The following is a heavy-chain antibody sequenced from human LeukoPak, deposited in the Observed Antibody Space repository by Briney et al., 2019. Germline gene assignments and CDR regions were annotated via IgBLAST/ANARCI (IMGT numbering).Heavy chain of an antibody. Sequence: ASVKVSCKASGYTFTSYAMNWVRQTPGQGLEWMGWINTNTGNPTYAQGLTGRFVFSLDTSVSTAYLQISSLKAEDTAVYYCARERLQDDYYYYGMDVWGQGTTVTVSS. CDR1: GYTFTSYA. J-gene: IGHJ6*02. D-gene: IGHD6-25*01. CDR2: INTNTGNP. CDR3: ARERLQDDYYYYGMDV. V-gene: IGHV7-4-1*02.